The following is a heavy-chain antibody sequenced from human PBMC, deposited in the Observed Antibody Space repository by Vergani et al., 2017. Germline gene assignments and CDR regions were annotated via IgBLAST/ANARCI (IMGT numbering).Heavy chain of an antibody. D-gene: IGHD6-6*01. CDR1: GGSFSGYY. Sequence: QVQLQQWGAGLLKPSETLSLTCAVYGGSFSGYYWSWIRQPPGKGLEWIGEINHSGSTNYNPSLKSRVTISVDTSKNQFSLKLSSVTAADMAVYYCARGQEYSSWCWFFDLWGRGSLVTVSS. V-gene: IGHV4-34*01. J-gene: IGHJ2*01. CDR2: INHSGST. CDR3: ARGQEYSSWCWFFDL.